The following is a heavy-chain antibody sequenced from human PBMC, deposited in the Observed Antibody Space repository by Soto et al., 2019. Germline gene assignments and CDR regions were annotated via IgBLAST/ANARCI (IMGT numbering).Heavy chain of an antibody. J-gene: IGHJ1*01. D-gene: IGHD5-12*01. CDR2: VKDGGHT. Sequence: QVQLQQWGAGLLKPSETLSLNCAVTGGSLSGYYWSWIRQPPGKGLEWIGEVKDGGHTNYSPSLRGRVTVPPGTSNDQFSLRLNSVTAADTGVYYCASGQGGGVATHWVQGSLVTVSS. CDR1: GGSLSGYY. CDR3: ASGQGGGVATH. V-gene: IGHV4-34*01.